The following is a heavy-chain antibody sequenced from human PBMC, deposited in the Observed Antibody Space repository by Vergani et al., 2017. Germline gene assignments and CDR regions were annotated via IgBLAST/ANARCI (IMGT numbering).Heavy chain of an antibody. V-gene: IGHV4-39*01. D-gene: IGHD6-19*01. CDR1: ADSISSGSYY. CDR3: ARQRPGSGWSPGDFDD. CDR2: IYYSGLT. Sequence: QLQLQQSGPGLVKPSETLFLTCTVSADSISSGSYYWGWIRQPPGKSLEWIGSIYYSGLTYYNPSLKSRVAISVDTSKNQFSLNVTSVTAADPAVYFCARQRPGSGWSPGDFDDWGQGILVTVSS. J-gene: IGHJ4*02.